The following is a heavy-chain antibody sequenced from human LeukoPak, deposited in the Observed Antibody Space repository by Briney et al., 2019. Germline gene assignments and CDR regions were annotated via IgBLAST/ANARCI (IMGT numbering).Heavy chain of an antibody. Sequence: APVKVSCKASGYTFTGYYMHWVRQAPGQGLEWMGWINPNSGGTNYAQKFQGRVTMTRDTSISTAYMELSRLRSDDTAVYYCARGLVVVPARIENVYVDTAMDGDYWGQGTLVTVSS. CDR2: INPNSGGT. D-gene: IGHD5-18*01. V-gene: IGHV1-2*02. CDR1: GYTFTGYY. J-gene: IGHJ4*02. CDR3: ARGLVVVPARIENVYVDTAMDGDY.